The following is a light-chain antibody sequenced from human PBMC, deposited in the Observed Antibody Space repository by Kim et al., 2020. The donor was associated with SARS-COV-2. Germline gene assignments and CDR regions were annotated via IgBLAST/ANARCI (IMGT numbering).Light chain of an antibody. V-gene: IGKV3-20*01. CDR1: QSVSSSY. Sequence: PGERATLSCRASQSVSSSYLAWYQQKPGQAPRLLIYGASSRATGVPDRFSGSGSGTDFTLTITRLEPEDFAVYYFQQYGNSPHTFGQGTKVDIK. CDR2: GAS. J-gene: IGKJ1*01. CDR3: QQYGNSPHT.